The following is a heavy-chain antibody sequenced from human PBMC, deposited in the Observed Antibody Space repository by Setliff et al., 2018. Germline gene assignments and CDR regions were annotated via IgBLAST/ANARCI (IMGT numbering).Heavy chain of an antibody. V-gene: IGHV4-34*01. J-gene: IGHJ5*02. CDR1: GGSLSGYY. Sequence: KTSETLSLTCAVYGGSLSGYYWSWIRQPPGKGLEWIGEINHSGSTNYNPSLKSRVTISVDTSKNQFSLKLSFVTAADTAVYYCARGKNGSRQLVVLGWFDPWGQGTLVTVSS. CDR3: ARGKNGSRQLVVLGWFDP. D-gene: IGHD3-22*01. CDR2: INHSGST.